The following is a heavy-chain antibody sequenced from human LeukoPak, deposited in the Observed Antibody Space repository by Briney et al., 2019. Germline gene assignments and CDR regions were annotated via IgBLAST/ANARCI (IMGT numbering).Heavy chain of an antibody. CDR2: IVASSGST. Sequence: GSLRLSCAASGFRISNSAMSWVRQAPGKGLEWVSLIVASSGSTFYADSVKGRFTISRDSSKNTLYLQMNSLRAEDMAVYYCAKGAYDYIEMGYFDYWGQGTLVTVSS. J-gene: IGHJ4*02. D-gene: IGHD5-12*01. CDR3: AKGAYDYIEMGYFDY. CDR1: GFRISNSA. V-gene: IGHV3-23*01.